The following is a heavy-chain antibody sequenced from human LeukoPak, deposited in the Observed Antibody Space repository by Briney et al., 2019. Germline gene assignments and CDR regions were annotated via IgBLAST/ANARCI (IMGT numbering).Heavy chain of an antibody. D-gene: IGHD6-13*01. V-gene: IGHV3-66*01. CDR1: GFTVSSSY. Sequence: GGSLRLSCAASGFTVSSSYMSWVRQAPGKGLEWVSVIYSDGNTYYADSVKGRFTVSRDNSKNTLYLQMNSLRAGDTAVYYCARDSSSWYYFDYWGQGTLVTVSS. CDR2: IYSDGNT. J-gene: IGHJ4*02. CDR3: ARDSSSWYYFDY.